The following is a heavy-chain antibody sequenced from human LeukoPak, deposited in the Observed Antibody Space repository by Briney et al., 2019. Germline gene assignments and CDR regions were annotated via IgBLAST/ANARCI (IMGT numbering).Heavy chain of an antibody. CDR2: IYYSGST. CDR3: ASQTYYDILTGSIEDY. J-gene: IGHJ4*02. CDR1: GGSICSGDYY. Sequence: SETLSLTCTVSGGSICSGDYYWSWIRQPPGKGLEWIGYIYYSGSTYYNPSLKSRVTISVDTSKNQFSLKLSSVTAADTAVYYCASQTYYDILTGSIEDYWGQGTLVTVSS. V-gene: IGHV4-30-4*01. D-gene: IGHD3-9*01.